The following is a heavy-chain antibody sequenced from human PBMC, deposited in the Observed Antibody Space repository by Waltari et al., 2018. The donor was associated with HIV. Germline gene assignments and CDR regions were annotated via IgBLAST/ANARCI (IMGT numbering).Heavy chain of an antibody. D-gene: IGHD1-1*01. CDR2: ISRGSSYS. J-gene: IGHJ4*02. V-gene: IGHV3-21*02. CDR3: VRDRTSLTTGDFES. CDR1: GFNFNLGR. Sequence: EVRLVQSGGGLVKPGESLTLSCTASGFNFNLGRRTWVRLAPGKGLEWVSSISRGSSYSYYSDAVKGRFTVSRDNAKNSLLLQLNTLTAEDTALYYCVRDRTSLTTGDFESWGQGAPVTVSS.